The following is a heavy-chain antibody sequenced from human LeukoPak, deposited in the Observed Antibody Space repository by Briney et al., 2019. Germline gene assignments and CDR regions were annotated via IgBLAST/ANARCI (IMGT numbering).Heavy chain of an antibody. J-gene: IGHJ4*02. V-gene: IGHV1-2*02. CDR3: ARGSYFDY. D-gene: IGHD2-15*01. Sequence: GASVKVSCKASGFTFTGYYMHWVRQAPGQGLEWMGWIDPKSGDTNYAQKFQGRVTMTRDTSISTAYMELSSLRSDDTAVYYCARGSYFDYWGQGTLVTVSS. CDR1: GFTFTGYY. CDR2: IDPKSGDT.